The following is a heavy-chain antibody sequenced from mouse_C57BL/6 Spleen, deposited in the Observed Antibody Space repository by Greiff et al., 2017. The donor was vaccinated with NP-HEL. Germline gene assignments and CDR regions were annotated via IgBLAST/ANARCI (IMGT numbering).Heavy chain of an antibody. CDR1: GYAFSSSW. J-gene: IGHJ2*01. CDR3: ASGTNFYFDY. V-gene: IGHV1-82*01. Sequence: VQRVESGPELVKPGASVKISCKASGYAFSSSWMNWVKQRPGKGLEWIGRIYPGDGDTNYNGKFKGKATLTADKSSSTAYMQLSSLTSEDSAVYFCASGTNFYFDYWGQGTTLTVSS. CDR2: IYPGDGDT. D-gene: IGHD3-3*01.